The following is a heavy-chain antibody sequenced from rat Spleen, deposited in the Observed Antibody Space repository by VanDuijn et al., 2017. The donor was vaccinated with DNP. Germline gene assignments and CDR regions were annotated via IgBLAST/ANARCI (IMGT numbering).Heavy chain of an antibody. Sequence: EVQLVESGGDLVQPGRSLKLFCAASGFTFSDYYMAWVRQAPTKGLEWVAYIRYDGGTTKYGDSVKVRFTISRDNAKSTLYLQMNSLRSEDMATYYCVRWNSGHFDYWGQGVMVTVSS. D-gene: IGHD4-3*01. CDR3: VRWNSGHFDY. CDR1: GFTFSDYY. CDR2: IRYDGGTT. V-gene: IGHV5-22*01. J-gene: IGHJ2*01.